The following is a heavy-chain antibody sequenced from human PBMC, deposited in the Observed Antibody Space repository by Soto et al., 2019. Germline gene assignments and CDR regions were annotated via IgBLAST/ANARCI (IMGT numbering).Heavy chain of an antibody. Sequence: VGSLRLSCAASGFSFNDDWMHWVRQAPVHGLLWVSLIHMDGRTTTYADSVKGRFTISRDNANNMMYLQMNSLRVEDTAVYYCVRGGLSGGFSNYGSWGQGALVTVSS. CDR1: GFSFNDDW. V-gene: IGHV3-74*01. J-gene: IGHJ5*02. CDR2: IHMDGRTT. D-gene: IGHD1-26*01. CDR3: VRGGLSGGFSNYGS.